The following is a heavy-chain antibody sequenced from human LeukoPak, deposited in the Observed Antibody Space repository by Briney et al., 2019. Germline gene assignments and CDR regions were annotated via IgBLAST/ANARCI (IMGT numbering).Heavy chain of an antibody. D-gene: IGHD5-18*01. CDR3: ARSTPAYSYGVDY. V-gene: IGHV3-30-3*01. J-gene: IGHJ4*02. CDR1: GFTFSSYA. Sequence: GGSLRLSCAASGFTFSSYAMHWVRQAPGKGLEWVTLMSYDGSNKYYTDSVKGRFTIPRDNSKDTLYLQMNSLRAEDTAVYYCARSTPAYSYGVDYWGQGTLVTVSS. CDR2: MSYDGSNK.